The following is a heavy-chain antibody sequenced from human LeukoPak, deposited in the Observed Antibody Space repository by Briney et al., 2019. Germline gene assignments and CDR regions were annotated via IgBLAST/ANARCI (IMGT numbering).Heavy chain of an antibody. V-gene: IGHV4-59*01. CDR3: ARNQQLVASPHAFPYYYGMDV. CDR2: IYYSGST. CDR1: GGSISSYY. J-gene: IGHJ6*02. D-gene: IGHD6-13*01. Sequence: SETLSLTCTVSGGSISSYYWSWIRQPPGKGLEWIGYIYYSGSTNYNPSLKSRVTISVDTSKNQFSLKLSSVTAADTAVYYCARNQQLVASPHAFPYYYGMDVWGQGTTVTVSS.